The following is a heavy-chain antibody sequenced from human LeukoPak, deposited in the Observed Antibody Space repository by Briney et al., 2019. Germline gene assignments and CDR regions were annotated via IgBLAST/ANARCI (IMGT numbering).Heavy chain of an antibody. J-gene: IGHJ4*02. D-gene: IGHD5-18*01. CDR1: GFTFSSHA. Sequence: GGSLRLSCGASGFTFSSHAMSWVRQAPGKGLEWVSAISGSGGSTYYADSVKGRFTISRDNSKNTVYLQMNSLRAEDTALYYCAKDIQGANWGQGTLVTVSS. CDR3: AKDIQGAN. V-gene: IGHV3-23*01. CDR2: ISGSGGST.